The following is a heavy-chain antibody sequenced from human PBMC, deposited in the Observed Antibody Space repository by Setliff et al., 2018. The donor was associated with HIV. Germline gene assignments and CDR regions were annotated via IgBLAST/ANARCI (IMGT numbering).Heavy chain of an antibody. CDR3: ARDQAEYNFWSGYWGNYYYMDV. Sequence: PSETLSLTCTVSGGSISSGSYYWSWIRQPAGKGLAWIGRIYASGSTNYNPSLKSRVTRSVDTSKNQFSLKLSSVTAADTAVYYCARDQAEYNFWSGYWGNYYYMDVWGKGTTVTVSS. CDR1: GGSISSGSYY. V-gene: IGHV4-61*02. CDR2: IYASGST. J-gene: IGHJ6*03. D-gene: IGHD3-3*01.